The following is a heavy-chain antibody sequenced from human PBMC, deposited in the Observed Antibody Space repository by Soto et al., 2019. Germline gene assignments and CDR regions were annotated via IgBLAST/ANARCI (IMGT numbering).Heavy chain of an antibody. D-gene: IGHD6-19*01. CDR2: INAGNGNT. CDR3: ARIQGSGWYYFDY. V-gene: IGHV1-3*01. CDR1: GYTFTSHA. J-gene: IGHJ4*02. Sequence: GASVKVSCKASGYTFTSHAMHWVRQAPGQRLEWMGWINAGNGNTKYSQKFQGRVTITTNTSASTAYMELSSLRSEDTATYYCARIQGSGWYYFDYWGQGTLVTVSS.